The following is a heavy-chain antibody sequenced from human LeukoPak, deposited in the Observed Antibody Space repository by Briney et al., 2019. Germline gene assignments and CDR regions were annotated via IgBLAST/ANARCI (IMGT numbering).Heavy chain of an antibody. Sequence: GGSLRLSCAASGFTFSSYAMHWVRQAPGKGLEWVSSISGSGNRTYYADSVKGRFTISRDNAKNSLYLQMNSLRVEDTAVYYCAGEVIPFDYWGQGTLVTVSS. CDR2: ISGSGNRT. CDR1: GFTFSSYA. V-gene: IGHV3-21*01. D-gene: IGHD2-21*01. J-gene: IGHJ4*02. CDR3: AGEVIPFDY.